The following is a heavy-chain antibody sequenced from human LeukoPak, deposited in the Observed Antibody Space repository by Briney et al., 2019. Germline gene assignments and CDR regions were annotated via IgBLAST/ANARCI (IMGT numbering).Heavy chain of an antibody. D-gene: IGHD3-22*01. CDR3: ASGTYYYDSRSYLHQ. CDR2: IWYDGSNK. CDR1: GFPYRRYG. J-gene: IGHJ4*02. V-gene: IGHV3-33*08. Sequence: PGRSVSLFRAASGFPYRRYGVHWVRQAPGKGLVWVAVIWYDGSNKYYADSVKGRFTISRDNSKNTLYLQMSSLRAEDTAVSYCASGTYYYDSRSYLHQWSQGTLVTVSS.